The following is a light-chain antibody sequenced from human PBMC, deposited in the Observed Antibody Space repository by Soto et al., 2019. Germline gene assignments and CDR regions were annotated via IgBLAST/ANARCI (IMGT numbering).Light chain of an antibody. V-gene: IGKV1-5*01. J-gene: IGKJ1*01. CDR1: QSISGS. CDR3: QQRSNWPGT. Sequence: DIQMTQSPSTLSASVGDRVTITCRASQSISGSLAWYQQKPGKAPNLLIYDASSLESGVPSRFSGSGSGTEFTLTISSLQPDDFAVYYCQQRSNWPGTFGQGTKVEIK. CDR2: DAS.